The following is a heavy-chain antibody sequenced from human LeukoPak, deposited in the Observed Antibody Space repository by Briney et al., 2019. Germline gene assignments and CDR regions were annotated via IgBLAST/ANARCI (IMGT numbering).Heavy chain of an antibody. CDR2: INWNSGSI. J-gene: IGHJ4*02. CDR3: AKDKYYGTGTYRELDY. V-gene: IGHV3-20*04. D-gene: IGHD3-10*01. Sequence: PGGSLRLSCITSGFIFDDFGMAWVRQRPGKGLEWVSNINWNSGSIGYADSVKGRFTVSRDNAKNSLYLQMNSLRAEDTALYFCAKDKYYGTGTYRELDYWGQGTLVTVSS. CDR1: GFIFDDFG.